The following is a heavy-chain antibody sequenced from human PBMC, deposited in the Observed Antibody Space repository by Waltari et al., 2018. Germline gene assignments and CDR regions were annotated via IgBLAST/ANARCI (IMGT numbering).Heavy chain of an antibody. CDR1: GFTFSTYS. J-gene: IGHJ4*02. Sequence: EVQLVESGGGLVQPGGSLRLSCAVSGFTFSTYSMTWVRQAPGKGMELVAHMKQDGTEKYYVDSVKGRFSISRDNGKNLLYLHMNSLRADDTAVYYCARDEMHRTTWYHFWGQGTQVTVSS. CDR3: ARDEMHRTTWYHF. V-gene: IGHV3-7*04. CDR2: MKQDGTEK. D-gene: IGHD6-13*01.